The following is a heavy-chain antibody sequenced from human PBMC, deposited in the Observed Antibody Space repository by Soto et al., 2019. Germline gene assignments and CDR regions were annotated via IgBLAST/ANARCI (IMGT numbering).Heavy chain of an antibody. CDR2: INTSGGST. D-gene: IGHD2-15*01. CDR1: GYTFTSYY. V-gene: IGHV1-46*03. J-gene: IGHJ3*02. Sequence: ASVKVSCKASGYTFTSYYIHWVRQAPGQGLEWMGIINTSGGSTTYAQKFQGRVTMTRDTSTSTVYMELSSLRSEDTAVYYCTRGPWYGAFDIWGQGTMVTVSS. CDR3: TRGPWYGAFDI.